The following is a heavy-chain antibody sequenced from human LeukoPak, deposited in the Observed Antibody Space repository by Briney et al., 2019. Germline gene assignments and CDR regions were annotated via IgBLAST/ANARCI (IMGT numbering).Heavy chain of an antibody. D-gene: IGHD5-24*01. CDR3: TRGPTHQWLYYGMDV. Sequence: GGSLRLSCTTSGFTFCDHAMSWVRQAPGKGLEWVGFIRSKSYGGTTEYAASVKGRFTISRDDSKSIAYLQMDSLKTDGSAMYYCTRGPTHQWLYYGMDVWGQGTTVTVSS. J-gene: IGHJ6*02. V-gene: IGHV3-49*04. CDR2: IRSKSYGGTT. CDR1: GFTFCDHA.